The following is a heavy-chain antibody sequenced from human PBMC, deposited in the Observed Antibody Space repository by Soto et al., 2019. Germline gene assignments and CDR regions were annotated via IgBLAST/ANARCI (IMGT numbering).Heavy chain of an antibody. Sequence: GASVKVSCKASGYTFTSYYMHWVRQAPGQGLEWMGIINPSGGSTSYAQKFQGRVTMTRDTSTSTVYMELSSLRSEDTAVYYCARLVYTAMGTVTYFDYWGQGTLVTVSS. V-gene: IGHV1-46*01. CDR3: ARLVYTAMGTVTYFDY. J-gene: IGHJ4*02. D-gene: IGHD5-18*01. CDR2: INPSGGST. CDR1: GYTFTSYY.